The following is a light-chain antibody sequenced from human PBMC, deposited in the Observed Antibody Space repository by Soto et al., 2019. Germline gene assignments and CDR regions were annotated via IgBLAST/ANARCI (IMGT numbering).Light chain of an antibody. CDR3: QQYDILPIT. CDR2: DAS. Sequence: DIHMTQSPSSLFVSAEDTVPITFQATQDINIYLNWYQQKPGKAPNLLIYDASNLEIGVPSRFSGSGTGTHFTFTISSLQTEDIGTYYCQQYDILPITFGRGTRLEI. J-gene: IGKJ5*01. V-gene: IGKV1-33*01. CDR1: QDINIY.